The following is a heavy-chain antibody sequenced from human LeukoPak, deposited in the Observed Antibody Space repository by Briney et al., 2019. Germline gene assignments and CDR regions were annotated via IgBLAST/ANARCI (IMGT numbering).Heavy chain of an antibody. CDR1: GGSISSGSYY. CDR3: ASVTPYQWLRPSYFDY. J-gene: IGHJ4*02. CDR2: IYTSGST. D-gene: IGHD6-19*01. V-gene: IGHV4-61*02. Sequence: SETLSLTCTVSGGSISSGSYYWSWIRQPAGKGLEWIGRIYTSGSTNYNPSLKSRVTISVDTSKNQFSLKLSSVTAADTAVYYCASVTPYQWLRPSYFDYWGQGTLVTVSS.